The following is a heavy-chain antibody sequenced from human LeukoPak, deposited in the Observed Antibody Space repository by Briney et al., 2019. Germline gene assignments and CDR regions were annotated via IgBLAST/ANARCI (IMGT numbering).Heavy chain of an antibody. J-gene: IGHJ4*02. Sequence: TGGSLRLSCVASGFIFDDYAMHWVRQVPGKGLEWVSGISWNSGTIGYADSVKGRFIISRDNAKNSLSLQMDSLTGEDTAVYYCSRGGLYRYSGTSGDYWGQGTLVTVSS. CDR2: ISWNSGTI. V-gene: IGHV3-9*01. D-gene: IGHD1-26*01. CDR1: GFIFDDYA. CDR3: SRGGLYRYSGTSGDY.